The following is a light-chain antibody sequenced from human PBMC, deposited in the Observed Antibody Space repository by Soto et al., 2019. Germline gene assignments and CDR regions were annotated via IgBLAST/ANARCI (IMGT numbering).Light chain of an antibody. J-gene: IGKJ3*01. Sequence: EIVLTEAPATLSWSPCERATLACRASQSVSSYSAWYQQQPGQAPSLLIYDASTRATGIPARFSGSGSGTDFTLTISSLVHADFAVYYCQQRRTWPPFTFGPGTKVAI. V-gene: IGKV3-11*01. CDR3: QQRRTWPPFT. CDR1: QSVSSY. CDR2: DAS.